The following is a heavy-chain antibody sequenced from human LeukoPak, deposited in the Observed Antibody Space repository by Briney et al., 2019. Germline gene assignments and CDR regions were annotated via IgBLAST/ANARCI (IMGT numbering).Heavy chain of an antibody. CDR3: ARASGYSGYDFGY. CDR1: GASIGSYY. Sequence: SETLSLTCNVSGASIGSYYWSWIRQPPGKGLEWIGYIYYSGSTNYNPSLKSRVTISVDTSKNQFSLKLSSVTAADTAVYYCARASGYSGYDFGYWGQGTLVTVSS. J-gene: IGHJ4*02. V-gene: IGHV4-59*01. CDR2: IYYSGST. D-gene: IGHD5-12*01.